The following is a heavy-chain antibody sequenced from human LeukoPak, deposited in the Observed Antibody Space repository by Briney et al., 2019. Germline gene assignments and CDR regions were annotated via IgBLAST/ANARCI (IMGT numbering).Heavy chain of an antibody. Sequence: GGSLRLSCAASGFTFSSYAMSWVRQAPGKGLEWVSAISGSGGSTYYADSVKGRFTISRGNSKNTLYLQMNSLRAEDTAVYYCAKCLGLNPRSSFDYWGQGTLVTVSS. J-gene: IGHJ4*02. D-gene: IGHD1-26*01. V-gene: IGHV3-23*01. CDR2: ISGSGGST. CDR1: GFTFSSYA. CDR3: AKCLGLNPRSSFDY.